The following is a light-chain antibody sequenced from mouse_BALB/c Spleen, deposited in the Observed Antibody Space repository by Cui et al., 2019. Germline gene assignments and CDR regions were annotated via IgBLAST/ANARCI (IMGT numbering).Light chain of an antibody. Sequence: DIVMTQSPATLSVTPGDRVSLSCRASQSISVYLQWYQQKSHESPRLLIKYASQSISGIPSRFSGSGSGSDFTLSINSVEPEDVGVYYCQNGHSLFTFGSGTKLEIK. J-gene: IGKJ4*01. CDR2: YAS. CDR3: QNGHSLFT. CDR1: QSISVY. V-gene: IGKV5-39*01.